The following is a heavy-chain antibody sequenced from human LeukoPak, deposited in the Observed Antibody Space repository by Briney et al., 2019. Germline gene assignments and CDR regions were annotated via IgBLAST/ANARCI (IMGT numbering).Heavy chain of an antibody. Sequence: PGGSLRLSCAASGFTFSSYGMSWVRQAPGKGLEWVSSISDSGGNTYYADSVKGRFTISRDNSKNTMFLQMNSLRAEDTAVYSCAKADGDYYDSSGSFDYWGQGTLVTVSS. D-gene: IGHD3-22*01. CDR3: AKADGDYYDSSGSFDY. CDR2: ISDSGGNT. V-gene: IGHV3-23*01. J-gene: IGHJ4*02. CDR1: GFTFSSYG.